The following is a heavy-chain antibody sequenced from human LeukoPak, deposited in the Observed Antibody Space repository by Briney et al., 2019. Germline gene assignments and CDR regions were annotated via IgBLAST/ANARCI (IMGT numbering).Heavy chain of an antibody. CDR3: AKLWQLATRWFDP. CDR1: GFTFSSYA. D-gene: IGHD6-6*01. J-gene: IGHJ5*02. V-gene: IGHV3-23*01. Sequence: PGGSLRLSCAASGFTFSSYAMSWVRQAPGKGLEWVSAINGSGGSTYYADSVNGRFTISRDNSKNTLYLQMNSLRAEDTAAYYCAKLWQLATRWFDPWGQGTLVTVST. CDR2: INGSGGST.